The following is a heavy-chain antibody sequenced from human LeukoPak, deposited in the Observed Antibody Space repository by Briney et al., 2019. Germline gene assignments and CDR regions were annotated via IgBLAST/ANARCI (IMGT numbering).Heavy chain of an antibody. CDR3: ARDSPGYSSGWYYFDY. D-gene: IGHD6-19*01. Sequence: PSETLSLTCSVSGGPITEYYWSWIRQPPGKGLEWIGYIYHTGSTNYSPSLKSRVTMSVDASRNQFSLKLVSVTAADTAVYYCARDSPGYSSGWYYFDYWGQGTLVTVSS. CDR1: GGPITEYY. J-gene: IGHJ4*02. V-gene: IGHV4-59*01. CDR2: IYHTGST.